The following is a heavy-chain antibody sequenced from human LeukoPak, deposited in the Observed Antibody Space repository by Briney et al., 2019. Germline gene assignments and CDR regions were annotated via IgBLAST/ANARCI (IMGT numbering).Heavy chain of an antibody. D-gene: IGHD1-26*01. CDR2: IYTSGST. CDR1: GGSISSYY. V-gene: IGHV4-4*07. CDR3: ARVVVPATVGAFDI. J-gene: IGHJ3*02. Sequence: SETLSLTCTVSGGSISSYYWSWIRQPAGKGLEWLGRIYTSGSTNYNPSLKSRVTMSVDTSKNEFSLKLSSVTAADTAVYYCARVVVPATVGAFDIWGQGTMVTVSS.